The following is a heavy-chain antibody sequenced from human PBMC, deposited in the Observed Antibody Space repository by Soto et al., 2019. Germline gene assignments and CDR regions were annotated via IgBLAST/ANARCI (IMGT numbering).Heavy chain of an antibody. J-gene: IGHJ6*02. D-gene: IGHD6-6*01. CDR3: ARDAIEYSSSPRPYYYYYGMDV. CDR1: GFTFSSYS. V-gene: IGHV3-21*01. CDR2: ISSSSSYI. Sequence: GGSLRLSCAASGFTFSSYSMNWVRQAPGKGLEWVSSISSSSSYIYYADSVKGRFTISRDNAKNSLYLQMNSLRAEDTAVYYCARDAIEYSSSPRPYYYYYGMDVWGQGTTVTVSS.